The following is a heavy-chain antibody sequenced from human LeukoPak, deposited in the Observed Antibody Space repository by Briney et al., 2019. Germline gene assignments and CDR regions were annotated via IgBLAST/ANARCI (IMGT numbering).Heavy chain of an antibody. J-gene: IGHJ4*02. V-gene: IGHV3-66*01. CDR3: AKVYILTVSPGYFDY. Sequence: GGSLRLSCAASGFTVSSNYMSWVRQAPGKGLEWVSVIYSGGSTYYADSVKGRFTISRDNSKNTLYLQMNSLRAEDTAVYYCAKVYILTVSPGYFDYWGQGTLVTVSS. CDR1: GFTVSSNY. CDR2: IYSGGST. D-gene: IGHD3-9*01.